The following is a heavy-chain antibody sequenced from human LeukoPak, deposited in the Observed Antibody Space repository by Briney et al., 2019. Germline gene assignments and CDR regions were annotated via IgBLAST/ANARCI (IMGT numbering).Heavy chain of an antibody. J-gene: IGHJ4*02. Sequence: SETLSLTCGVSGDSNSLYYWSWIRQPPGKGLEWIAYISYSGSANYSPSLKSRVTVSVDTSKNQFSLNLRSVTAADTAVYYCARAGLVPPSDGGPVADFWGQGTLVTVSS. CDR1: GDSNSLYY. CDR3: ARAGLVPPSDGGPVADF. CDR2: ISYSGSA. V-gene: IGHV4-59*01. D-gene: IGHD2-8*02.